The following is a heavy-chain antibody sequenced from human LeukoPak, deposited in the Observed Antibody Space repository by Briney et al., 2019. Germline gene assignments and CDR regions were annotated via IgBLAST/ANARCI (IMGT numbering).Heavy chain of an antibody. V-gene: IGHV3-74*01. D-gene: IGHD3-3*01. Sequence: GGSLRLSCAASGFDFSSNWMHWVRHAPGRGLVWVSRIKGDGISTNYADSVKGRFTISRDIAKNTLYLQMNSLRAEDTGVYYCAKDHYWSIDYWGRGTLVTVSS. CDR1: GFDFSSNW. CDR3: AKDHYWSIDY. J-gene: IGHJ4*02. CDR2: IKGDGIST.